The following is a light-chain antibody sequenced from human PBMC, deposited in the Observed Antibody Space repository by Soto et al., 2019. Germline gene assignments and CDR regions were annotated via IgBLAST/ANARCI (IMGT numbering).Light chain of an antibody. V-gene: IGKV3-20*01. CDR3: QQYGSSPWT. Sequence: EVGFTKYPATLSVSPRERATLSFRASQSVSSNLAWYQQKPGQAPRLLIYGASSRATGIPDRFSGSGSGTDFTLTISRLEPEDFAVYYCQQYGSSPWTFGQGTKVDI. J-gene: IGKJ1*01. CDR1: QSVSSN. CDR2: GAS.